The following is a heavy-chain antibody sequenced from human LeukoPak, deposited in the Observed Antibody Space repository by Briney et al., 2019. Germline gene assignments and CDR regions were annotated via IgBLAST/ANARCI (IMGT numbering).Heavy chain of an antibody. CDR3: AKDGNDYTYYFDY. CDR2: ISYDGSNK. J-gene: IGHJ4*02. D-gene: IGHD4-11*01. CDR1: GFTFSSYA. V-gene: IGHV3-30*04. Sequence: GRSLRLSCAASGFTFSSYAMHWVRQAPGKGLEWVAVISYDGSNKYYADSVKGRFTISRDNSKNTLYLQMNSLRAEDTAVYYCAKDGNDYTYYFDYWGQGTLVTVSS.